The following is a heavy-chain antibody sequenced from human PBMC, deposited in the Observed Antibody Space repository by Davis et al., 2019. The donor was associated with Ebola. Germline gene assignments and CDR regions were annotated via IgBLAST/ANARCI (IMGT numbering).Heavy chain of an antibody. V-gene: IGHV3-74*01. D-gene: IGHD6-19*01. CDR1: GFTFSSYW. Sequence: GESLKISCGSSGFTFSSYWMHWVRQAPGKGLEWVAYVNSAGSKTSYADSVKGRFTISRDNAKNTLFLQMNGLIGEDTAVYYCAREGAATGWHDAFDIWGQGTMVTVSS. CDR2: VNSAGSKT. CDR3: AREGAATGWHDAFDI. J-gene: IGHJ3*02.